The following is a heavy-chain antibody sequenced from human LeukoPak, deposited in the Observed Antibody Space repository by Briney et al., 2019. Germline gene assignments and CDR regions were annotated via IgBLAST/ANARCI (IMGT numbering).Heavy chain of an antibody. V-gene: IGHV3-30*19. D-gene: IGHD2-2*01. Sequence: GGSLRLSCAASGFTFSNYGMHWVRQTPGKGLEWVAVISYDGSNKYYADSVKGRFTISRDNSKNTLYLQMNSLRAEDTAVYYCARGFCSSTSCYPLDYWGQGTLVTVSS. CDR2: ISYDGSNK. CDR1: GFTFSNYG. J-gene: IGHJ4*02. CDR3: ARGFCSSTSCYPLDY.